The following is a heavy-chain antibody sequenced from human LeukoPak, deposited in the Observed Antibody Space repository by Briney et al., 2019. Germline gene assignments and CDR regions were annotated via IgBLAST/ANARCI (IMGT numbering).Heavy chain of an antibody. CDR1: GFTFINYA. Sequence: GGSLRLSCAASGFTFINYAMSWVRQAPGKGLEWVSGINWNGGSTGYADSVKGRFTISRDNAKNSLYLQMNSLRAEDTALYYCASGTLKAAATDFDYWGQGTLVTVSS. CDR2: INWNGGST. V-gene: IGHV3-20*04. D-gene: IGHD6-13*01. J-gene: IGHJ4*02. CDR3: ASGTLKAAATDFDY.